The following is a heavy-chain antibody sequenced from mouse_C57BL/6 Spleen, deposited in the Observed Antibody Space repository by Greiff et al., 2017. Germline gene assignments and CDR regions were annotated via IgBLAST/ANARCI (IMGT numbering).Heavy chain of an antibody. D-gene: IGHD1-1*01. Sequence: EVKLVESGGGLVKPGGSLKLSCAASGFTFSSYAMSWVRQTPEKRLEWVATISDGGSYTYYPDNVKGRFTISRDNAKNNLYLQMSHLKSEDTAMYYGASGRDYYGSSSGGAMDYWGQGTSVTVSS. CDR1: GFTFSSYA. CDR3: ASGRDYYGSSSGGAMDY. V-gene: IGHV5-4*03. J-gene: IGHJ4*01. CDR2: ISDGGSYT.